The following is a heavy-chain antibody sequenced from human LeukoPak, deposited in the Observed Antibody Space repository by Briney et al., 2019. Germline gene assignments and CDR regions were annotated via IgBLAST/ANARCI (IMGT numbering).Heavy chain of an antibody. CDR1: GGSISSSSYY. Sequence: SETLSLTCTVSGGSISSSSYYWGWIRQPPGKGLEWIGSIYYSGSTYYNPSLKSRVTISVDTSKNQFSLKLSSVTAADTAVYYCARGGELRYYYYMDVWGKGTTVTISS. CDR2: IYYSGST. V-gene: IGHV4-39*01. J-gene: IGHJ6*03. CDR3: ARGGELRYYYYMDV. D-gene: IGHD1-26*01.